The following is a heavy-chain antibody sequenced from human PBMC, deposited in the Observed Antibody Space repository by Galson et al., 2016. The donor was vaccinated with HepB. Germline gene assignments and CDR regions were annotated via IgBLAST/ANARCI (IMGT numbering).Heavy chain of an antibody. J-gene: IGHJ5*02. CDR1: GGSISSSGYY. Sequence: SETLSLTCTVSGGSISSSGYYWGWIRQPPGKGLEWIGSIYYSGTTHYNPSLESRVTISVGKSKNQFSLKLNSVTAADTAVYYCARNSGGSYLGWFDPWGQGTLVTVSS. V-gene: IGHV4-39*07. CDR2: IYYSGTT. CDR3: ARNSGGSYLGWFDP. D-gene: IGHD1-26*01.